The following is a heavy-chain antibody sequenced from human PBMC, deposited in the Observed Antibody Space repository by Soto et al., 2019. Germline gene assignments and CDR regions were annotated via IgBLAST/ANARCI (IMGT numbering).Heavy chain of an antibody. CDR2: ISSNGGST. V-gene: IGHV3-64*01. D-gene: IGHD2-21*02. CDR1: GFTCSSYA. J-gene: IGHJ4*02. CDR3: AREMVRYCGGDCYYFEY. Sequence: PGGSLRLSCAASGFTCSSYAMHWVRQAPGKGLEYVSAISSNGGSTYYANSVKGRFTISRDNSKNTLYLQMNSLRAEDTAVYYCAREMVRYCGGDCYYFEYWGQGTLVTVSS.